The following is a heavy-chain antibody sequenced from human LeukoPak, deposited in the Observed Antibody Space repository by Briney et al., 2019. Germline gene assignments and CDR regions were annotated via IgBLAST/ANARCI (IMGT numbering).Heavy chain of an antibody. V-gene: IGHV1-69*01. CDR2: IIPIFGSP. Sequence: SVKVSCKASGGTFGSHGISWVRQAPGQGLEWMGGIIPIFGSPYYAQKFQDRVTIIADESSSAVYMELKSLRANDTAVYFCARGLNGDNWFDPWGQGTLVSVSA. D-gene: IGHD1-1*01. J-gene: IGHJ5*02. CDR3: ARGLNGDNWFDP. CDR1: GGTFGSHG.